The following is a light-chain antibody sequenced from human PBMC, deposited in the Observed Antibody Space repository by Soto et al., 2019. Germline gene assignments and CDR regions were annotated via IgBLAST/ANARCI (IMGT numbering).Light chain of an antibody. CDR2: DVS. CDR1: SSDIGRYNY. CDR3: CSYAGNYSYV. V-gene: IGLV2-11*01. J-gene: IGLJ1*01. Sequence: QSALTQPRSVSGSPGQSVTISCTGTSSDIGRYNYVSWYQHHPGKAPQLIIYDVSKRPSGVPDRFSGSKSGNTASLTISGLQAEDEADHYCCSYAGNYSYVFGTGTKV.